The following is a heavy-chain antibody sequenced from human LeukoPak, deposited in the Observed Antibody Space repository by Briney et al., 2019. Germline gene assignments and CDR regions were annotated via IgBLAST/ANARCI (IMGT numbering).Heavy chain of an antibody. CDR1: GYSLTDFY. J-gene: IGHJ4*02. D-gene: IGHD1-26*01. CDR2: INPNSGTT. V-gene: IGHV1-2*02. Sequence: ASVKVSCMASGYSLTDFYIHWVRQAPGQGLEWMGWINPNSGTTLYAQRFQGRVTMARDTAINTAYLDFSSLRFDDTAVYYCARGSRGELPKWAYWGQGTLVTVSS. CDR3: ARGSRGELPKWAY.